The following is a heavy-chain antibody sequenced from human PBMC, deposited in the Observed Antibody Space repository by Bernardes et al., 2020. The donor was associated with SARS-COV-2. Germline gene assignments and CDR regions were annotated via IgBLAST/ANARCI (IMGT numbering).Heavy chain of an antibody. CDR1: GGSISSSNYY. CDR2: IYSSGSS. Sequence: TLSLTCTFSGGSISSSNYYWGWIRQPPGKGLEWIGSIYSSGSSYYNPSLQSRVRESVDTSKNQFSLRLSFVTAADTAVYYCAGSSCGIDCYIGGLRSWDYGMDVWGQGTTVTVSS. CDR3: AGSSCGIDCYIGGLRSWDYGMDV. V-gene: IGHV4-39*01. J-gene: IGHJ6*02. D-gene: IGHD2-21*02.